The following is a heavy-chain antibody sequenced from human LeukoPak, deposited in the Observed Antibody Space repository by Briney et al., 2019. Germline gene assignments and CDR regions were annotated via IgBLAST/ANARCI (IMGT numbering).Heavy chain of an antibody. V-gene: IGHV3-48*03. D-gene: IGHD4-23*01. CDR1: GFTFSSYE. Sequence: GGSLRLSCAASGFTFSSYEMNWVRQAPGKGLEWVSYISSSGSTIYYADSVKGRFTISRDNSKNTLYLQMNSLRAEDTAVYYCAIQTRGYGGNSVSFDYWGQGTLVTVSS. J-gene: IGHJ4*02. CDR2: ISSSGSTI. CDR3: AIQTRGYGGNSVSFDY.